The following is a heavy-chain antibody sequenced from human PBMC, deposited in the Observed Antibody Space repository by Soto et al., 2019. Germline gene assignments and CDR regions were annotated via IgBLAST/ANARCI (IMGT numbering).Heavy chain of an antibody. Sequence: PGGSLRLSCAASGFTFSSYGMHWVRQAPGKGLEWVAVISYDGGNKYYADSVKGRFTISRDNPKNTLYLQMNSLRTEDTAVYYYAKVLGYCSISTCSRETYYYYGMDVWGQGSTITVSS. D-gene: IGHD2-2*01. CDR2: ISYDGGNK. CDR3: AKVLGYCSISTCSRETYYYYGMDV. J-gene: IGHJ6*02. CDR1: GFTFSSYG. V-gene: IGHV3-30*18.